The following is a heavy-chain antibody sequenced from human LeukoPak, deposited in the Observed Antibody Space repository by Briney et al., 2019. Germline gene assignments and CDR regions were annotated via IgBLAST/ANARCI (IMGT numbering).Heavy chain of an antibody. CDR2: INHSGST. D-gene: IGHD1-26*01. V-gene: IGHV4-34*01. J-gene: IGHJ4*02. CDR3: ARGAVVGASFDY. CDR1: GGSFSGYY. Sequence: SETLSLTCAVYGGSFSGYYWSWIRQPPGKGLEWIGEINHSGSTNYNPSLKSRVTISVDTSKNQFSLKLSSVTAADTAVYYCARGAVVGASFDYWGQGTLVTVSS.